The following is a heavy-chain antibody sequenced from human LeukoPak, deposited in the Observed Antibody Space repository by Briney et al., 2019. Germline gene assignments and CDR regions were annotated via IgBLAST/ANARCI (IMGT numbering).Heavy chain of an antibody. V-gene: IGHV3-21*01. D-gene: IGHD4/OR15-4a*01. Sequence: GGSLRLSCVASGFAFSIYTMSWVRQAPGKGLEWVSSITSSSSSIYSADSVKGRLTISRDNAKNSLYLEMNSLRDEDTAVYYCARDLAWGAYWGQGTLVTVSS. J-gene: IGHJ4*02. CDR1: GFAFSIYT. CDR3: ARDLAWGAY. CDR2: ITSSSSSI.